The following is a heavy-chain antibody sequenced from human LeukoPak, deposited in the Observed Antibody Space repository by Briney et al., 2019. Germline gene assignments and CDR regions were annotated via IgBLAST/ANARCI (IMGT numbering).Heavy chain of an antibody. D-gene: IGHD1/OR15-1a*01. CDR2: IRRRSSDR. CDR1: GVSFRDDT. J-gene: IGHJ4*02. V-gene: IGHV3-21*01. Sequence: GGSPRLSCAASGVSFRDDTMNWVRQAPGQGLEWLASIRRRSSDRYFANSVRGRFTISRDNAKTSLYLQMNSLRADDTAVYYCAKDSPWRTATTEVPVDYWGQGTLVTVSS. CDR3: AKDSPWRTATTEVPVDY.